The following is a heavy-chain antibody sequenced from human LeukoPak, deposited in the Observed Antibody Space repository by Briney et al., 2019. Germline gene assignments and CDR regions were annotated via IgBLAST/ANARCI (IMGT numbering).Heavy chain of an antibody. Sequence: GRSLRLSCAASGFTFSSYGMHWVRQAPGKGLVWVSRINSDASTTNYADSVKGRFTISRDNAKNTLYLQMNSLRAEDTAVYYCARLRWDPSSGLAYWGQGTLVTVSS. D-gene: IGHD6-19*01. CDR1: GFTFSSYG. J-gene: IGHJ4*02. CDR2: INSDASTT. V-gene: IGHV3-74*01. CDR3: ARLRWDPSSGLAY.